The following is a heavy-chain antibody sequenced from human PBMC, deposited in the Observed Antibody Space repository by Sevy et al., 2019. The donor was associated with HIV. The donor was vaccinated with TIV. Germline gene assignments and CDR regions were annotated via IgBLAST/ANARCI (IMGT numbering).Heavy chain of an antibody. CDR1: GYTFTNYE. J-gene: IGHJ4*02. CDR3: ARDEQRPYYYGSGNMGH. CDR2: MNPNSGET. Sequence: ASVKVSCKASGYTFTNYEINWVRQATGQGLEWMGRMNPNSGETGYAPQFHGRVTMTRNTSLKVAYMELSDLTSDDTAVYYCARDEQRPYYYGSGNMGHWGQGTPVTVSS. D-gene: IGHD3-10*01. V-gene: IGHV1-8*01.